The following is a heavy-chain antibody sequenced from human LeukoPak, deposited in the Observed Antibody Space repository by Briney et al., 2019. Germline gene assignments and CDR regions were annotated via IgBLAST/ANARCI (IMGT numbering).Heavy chain of an antibody. D-gene: IGHD2-15*01. J-gene: IGHJ4*02. V-gene: IGHV4-39*07. CDR3: ARQLAYCSGGSCYYFDY. Sequence: SETLSPTCTVSGGSINSSNYYWGWIRQPPGKGLEWIGSIYYSGNTYYNPSLKSRVSIPVDTSKNQFSLKLSSVTAADTAVYYCARQLAYCSGGSCYYFDYWGQGTLVIVSS. CDR2: IYYSGNT. CDR1: GGSINSSNYY.